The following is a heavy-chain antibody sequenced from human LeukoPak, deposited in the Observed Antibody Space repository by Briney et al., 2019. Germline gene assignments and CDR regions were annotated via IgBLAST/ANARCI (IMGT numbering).Heavy chain of an antibody. CDR1: GGSSSSYY. V-gene: IGHV4-59*01. D-gene: IGHD4-17*01. Sequence: PSETLSLTCTVSGGSSSSYYWSWIRQPPGKGLEWIGYIYYSGSTNYNPSLKSRVTISVGTSKNQFSLKLSSVTAADTAVYYCARWAQMTTVTDGIDYWGQGTLVTVSS. CDR3: ARWAQMTTVTDGIDY. J-gene: IGHJ4*02. CDR2: IYYSGST.